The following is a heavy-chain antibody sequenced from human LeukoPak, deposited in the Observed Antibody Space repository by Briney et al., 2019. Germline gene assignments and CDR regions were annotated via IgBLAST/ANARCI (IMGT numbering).Heavy chain of an antibody. D-gene: IGHD3-22*01. CDR3: AKIHNPDYYDSSVGNDAFDI. J-gene: IGHJ3*02. Sequence: GGSLRLSCAASGFTFSSYAMHWVRQAPGKGLEWVAVISYDGSNKYYADSVKGRFTISRDNSKNTLYLQMNSLRAEDTAVCYCAKIHNPDYYDSSVGNDAFDIWGQGTMVTVSS. CDR1: GFTFSSYA. V-gene: IGHV3-30-3*01. CDR2: ISYDGSNK.